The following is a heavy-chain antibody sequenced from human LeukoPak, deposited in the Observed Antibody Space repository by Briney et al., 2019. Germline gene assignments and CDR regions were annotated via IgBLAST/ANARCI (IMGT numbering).Heavy chain of an antibody. CDR1: GFTFSSYA. CDR3: AKGKYYYDSSGYYFDAFDI. D-gene: IGHD3-22*01. CDR2: ISWNSGSI. V-gene: IGHV3-9*01. Sequence: GGSLRLSCAASGFTFSSYAMSWVRQAPGKGLEWVSGISWNSGSIGYADSVKGRFTISRDNAKNSLYLQMNSLRAEDTALYYCAKGKYYYDSSGYYFDAFDIWGQGTMVTVSS. J-gene: IGHJ3*02.